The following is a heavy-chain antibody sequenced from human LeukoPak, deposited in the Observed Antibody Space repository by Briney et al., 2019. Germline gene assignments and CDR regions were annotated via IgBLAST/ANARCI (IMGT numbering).Heavy chain of an antibody. J-gene: IGHJ4*02. Sequence: ASVTVSCKASGYTFTGYYIHWVRQAPGQGLEWMGWINPNSGGTNYAQMFQGWVTMTRDTSISTAYMELSRLRSDDTAVYYCARAGGASDSSGWYVFDCWGQGTLVTVSS. D-gene: IGHD6-19*01. CDR2: INPNSGGT. V-gene: IGHV1-2*04. CDR3: ARAGGASDSSGWYVFDC. CDR1: GYTFTGYY.